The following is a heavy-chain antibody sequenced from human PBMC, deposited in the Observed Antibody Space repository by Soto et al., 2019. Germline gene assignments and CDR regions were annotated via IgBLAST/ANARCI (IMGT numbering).Heavy chain of an antibody. CDR3: AREPKQNYDSSPWNGGFDS. CDR2: IYYTGNN. J-gene: IGHJ4*02. CDR1: GDSISSPHYY. V-gene: IGHV4-30-4*01. Sequence: SETLSLTCTVSGDSISSPHYYWTWIRQPPGKGLEWVGYIYYTGNNFYNPAPKSRVAMSVDPSTNQFSLKLASVTDADTAVYFCAREPKQNYDSSPWNGGFDSWGPGTLVTVSS. D-gene: IGHD3-22*01.